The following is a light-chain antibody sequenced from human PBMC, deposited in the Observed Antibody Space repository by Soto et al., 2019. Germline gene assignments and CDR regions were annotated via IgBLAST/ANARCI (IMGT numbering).Light chain of an antibody. CDR1: SSNIGTNY. CDR2: STD. CDR3: AAWDDSVSGPV. V-gene: IGLV1-47*01. Sequence: QPVLTQSPSASGTPGQRVTVSCSGSSSNIGTNYVYWYQQLPGTAPKVLIYSTDKRPSGVPDRFSGSKSGTSASLAISGLRSEDEADYYCAAWDDSVSGPVFGGGTQLTVL. J-gene: IGLJ2*01.